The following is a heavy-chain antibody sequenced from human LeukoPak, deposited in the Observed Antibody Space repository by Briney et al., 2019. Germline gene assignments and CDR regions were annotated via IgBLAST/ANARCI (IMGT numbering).Heavy chain of an antibody. Sequence: GGSLRLSCVVSGIPFSDYYMSWVRQAPGKGLEWVGRIKSKTDGGTTDYAAPVKGRVTISRDDSKNTLNLQMNSLKTEDTAVYYCTTDLTTDFDFWGQGTLVTVSS. J-gene: IGHJ4*02. CDR2: IKSKTDGGTT. V-gene: IGHV3-15*01. CDR1: GIPFSDYY. D-gene: IGHD4-11*01. CDR3: TTDLTTDFDF.